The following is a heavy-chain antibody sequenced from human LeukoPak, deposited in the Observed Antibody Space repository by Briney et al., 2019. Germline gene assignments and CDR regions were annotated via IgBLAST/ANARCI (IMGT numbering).Heavy chain of an antibody. CDR3: ARNFGQMQDAFDI. J-gene: IGHJ3*02. CDR2: INPNSGGT. Sequence: ASVKVSCKASGYTFTGYYMHWVRQAPGQGLEWMGWINPNSGGTNYAQKFQGRVTMTRDTSISTAYMELSRLRSDDTAVCYCARNFGQMQDAFDIWGQGTMVTVSS. V-gene: IGHV1-2*02. CDR1: GYTFTGYY. D-gene: IGHD3-10*01.